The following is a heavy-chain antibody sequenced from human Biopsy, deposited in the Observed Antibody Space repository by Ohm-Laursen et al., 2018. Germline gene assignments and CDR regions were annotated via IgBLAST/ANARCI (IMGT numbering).Heavy chain of an antibody. J-gene: IGHJ4*02. CDR1: GVYISDYY. V-gene: IGHV4-59*08. CDR3: ASRGLVMASDYYFDD. CDR2: IYYSGST. D-gene: IGHD3/OR15-3a*01. Sequence: GTLSLTCSVSGVYISDYYWSWIRQPPGRGLERVGSIYYSGSTNYNPSLKSRVTISADTSKSQLSLHLTSVTAADTAVYYCASRGLVMASDYYFDDWGQGTLVTVSS.